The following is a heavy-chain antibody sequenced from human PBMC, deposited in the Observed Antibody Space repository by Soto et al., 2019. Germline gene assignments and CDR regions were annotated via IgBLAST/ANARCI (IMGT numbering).Heavy chain of an antibody. Sequence: LCGGSISSGGYYWSWIRQHPGKGLEWIGYIYYSGSTYYNPSLKSRVTISVDTSKNQFSLKLSSVTAADTAVYYCARGYYGGNSDLTDYWGQGTLVTVSS. CDR2: IYYSGST. CDR1: GGSISSGGYY. J-gene: IGHJ4*02. CDR3: ARGYYGGNSDLTDY. D-gene: IGHD4-17*01. V-gene: IGHV4-31*02.